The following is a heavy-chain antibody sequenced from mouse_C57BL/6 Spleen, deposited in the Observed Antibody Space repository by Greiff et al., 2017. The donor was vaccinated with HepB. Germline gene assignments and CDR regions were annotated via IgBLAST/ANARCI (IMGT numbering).Heavy chain of an antibody. Sequence: VQLQQSGAELVRPGASVKLSCTASGFNLKDYYMHWVKQRPEQGLEWIGRIDPEDGDTEYAPKFQGKSTMTADTSSNTAYLQLSILTSEDTAVYYCAMSTVVASYYYDMDYWGQGTSVTVSS. CDR1: GFNLKDYY. D-gene: IGHD1-1*01. V-gene: IGHV14-1*01. CDR2: IDPEDGDT. J-gene: IGHJ4*01. CDR3: AMSTVVASYYYDMDY.